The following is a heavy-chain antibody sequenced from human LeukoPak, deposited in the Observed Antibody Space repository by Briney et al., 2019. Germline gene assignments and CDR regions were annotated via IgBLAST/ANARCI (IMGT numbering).Heavy chain of an antibody. Sequence: SETLSLTCSVSGGSMSSYYWSWIRQPPGKGLEWIGYVYYSGSTNYNPSLKSRVTISVDTSKNQFSLRLSSVTAADTAVYYCARHYDSSGYYFDYWGQGTLVTVSS. CDR1: GGSMSSYY. D-gene: IGHD3-22*01. J-gene: IGHJ4*02. CDR2: VYYSGST. CDR3: ARHYDSSGYYFDY. V-gene: IGHV4-59*08.